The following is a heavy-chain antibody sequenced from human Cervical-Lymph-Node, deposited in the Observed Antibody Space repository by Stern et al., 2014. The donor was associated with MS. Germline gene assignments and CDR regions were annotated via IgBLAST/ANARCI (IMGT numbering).Heavy chain of an antibody. J-gene: IGHJ4*02. CDR1: GYTFTSYG. V-gene: IGHV1-18*04. D-gene: IGHD6-25*01. CDR3: ARSGTRVPRGY. Sequence: DQLVESGPEVKKPGASVKVSCKASGYTFTSYGIAWVRQAPGQGLEWMGWISAYKDNTTYERKLQGRVTLTTNSTTSTAYMELRSLRSDDTAIYFCARSGTRVPRGYWGQGTLITVSS. CDR2: ISAYKDNT.